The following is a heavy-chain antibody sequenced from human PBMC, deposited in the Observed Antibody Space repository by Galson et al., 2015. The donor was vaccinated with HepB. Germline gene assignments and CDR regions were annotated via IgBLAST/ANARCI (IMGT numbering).Heavy chain of an antibody. Sequence: CAISGDSVSSNSAAWTCISQSPSRGLGWLGRTYYRSKWYNDYAVSVKSQITINPDTSKNQFSLQLNSVTPEDTAVYYCARWRHDSGDFDYWSQGALVTVSS. J-gene: IGHJ4*02. CDR3: ARWRHDSGDFDY. D-gene: IGHD4-17*01. CDR1: GDSVSSNSAA. V-gene: IGHV6-1*01. CDR2: TYYRSKWYN.